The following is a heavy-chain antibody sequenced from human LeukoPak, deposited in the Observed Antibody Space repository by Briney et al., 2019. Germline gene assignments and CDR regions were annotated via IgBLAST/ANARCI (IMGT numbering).Heavy chain of an antibody. CDR1: GFTFSSYG. CDR3: ARVMRAYDSSGRSPGY. Sequence: GGSLRLSCAASGFTFSSYGMHWVRQAPGKGLEWVAVIWYDGSNKYYADSVKGRFTISRDNSKSTLYLQMNSLRAEDTAVYYCARVMRAYDSSGRSPGYWGQGTLVTVSS. J-gene: IGHJ4*02. CDR2: IWYDGSNK. V-gene: IGHV3-33*01. D-gene: IGHD3-22*01.